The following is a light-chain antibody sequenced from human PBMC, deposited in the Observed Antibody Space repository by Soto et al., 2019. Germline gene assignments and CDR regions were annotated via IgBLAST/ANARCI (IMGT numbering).Light chain of an antibody. CDR2: TAS. CDR1: QGISTS. J-gene: IGKJ5*01. Sequence: DIQMTQSPSSVSASVGDRVTITCRSSQGISTSLAWYQQKPGAAPKLLMYTASSVQDGVPSRFSGSRAGTDFTLTISSMHPEDFANNYCQHSKTNSLPLTFGQGTRLEIK. CDR3: QHSKTNSLPLT. V-gene: IGKV1-12*01.